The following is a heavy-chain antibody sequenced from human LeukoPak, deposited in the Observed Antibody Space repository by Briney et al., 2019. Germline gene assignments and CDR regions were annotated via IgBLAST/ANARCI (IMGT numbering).Heavy chain of an antibody. J-gene: IGHJ5*02. Sequence: GGSLRLSCAASGFSFSNHGMHWVRQAPGKRLEWVAVIWDDGNNKRYANSVNGRFTISRDNSENTLYLQMNGLTAEDTAMYYCARDSYQDYYGRFDPWGQGTLVTVSS. CDR2: IWDDGNNK. D-gene: IGHD3-10*01. V-gene: IGHV3-33*01. CDR1: GFSFSNHG. CDR3: ARDSYQDYYGRFDP.